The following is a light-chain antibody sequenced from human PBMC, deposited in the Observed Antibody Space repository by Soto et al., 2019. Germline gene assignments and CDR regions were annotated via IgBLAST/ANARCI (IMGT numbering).Light chain of an antibody. V-gene: IGKV3-15*01. CDR2: RAS. J-gene: IGKJ1*01. CDR1: HYIYSN. CDR3: QQYHNLWT. Sequence: EIVMTQSPATLSVSPGERATLSCTASHYIYSNVAWFQQRPGQAPRLLIYRASTRATGTPARFSGSGSGTELTLTITSLQSEDFALYYYQQYHNLWTFGQGTEVEIK.